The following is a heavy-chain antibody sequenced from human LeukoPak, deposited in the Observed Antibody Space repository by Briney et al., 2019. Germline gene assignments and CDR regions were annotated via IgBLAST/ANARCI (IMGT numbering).Heavy chain of an antibody. V-gene: IGHV1-69*13. D-gene: IGHD3-3*01. CDR3: ARDKSSIFGVVTRNWFDP. J-gene: IGHJ5*02. CDR1: GGTFSSYA. Sequence: SVTVSCTASGGTFSSYAISWVRQAPGQGLEWMGGIIPIFGTANYAQKFQGRVTITADESTSTAYMELSSLRSEDTAVYYCARDKSSIFGVVTRNWFDPWGQGTLVTVSS. CDR2: IIPIFGTA.